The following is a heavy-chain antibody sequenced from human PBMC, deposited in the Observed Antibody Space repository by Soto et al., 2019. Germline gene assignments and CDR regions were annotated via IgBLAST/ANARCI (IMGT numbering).Heavy chain of an antibody. CDR3: AKGSGSDFFY. J-gene: IGHJ4*02. V-gene: IGHV3-23*01. Sequence: VGSLRLSCTASGFTFSSYAMSWVRQAPGKGLEWVSAISGSGGSTYYADSVKGRFTISRDNSKNTLYLQMNSLRADDTAVYYCAKGSGSDFFYWGQGTLVTVSS. D-gene: IGHD2-15*01. CDR1: GFTFSSYA. CDR2: ISGSGGST.